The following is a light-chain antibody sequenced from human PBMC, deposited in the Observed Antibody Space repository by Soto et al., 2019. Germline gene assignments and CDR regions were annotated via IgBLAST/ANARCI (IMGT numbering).Light chain of an antibody. CDR1: QSVSSSY. V-gene: IGKV3-20*01. Sequence: EIVLTQSPGTLFLSPGERATLSCRASQSVSSSYLAWYQQKPGQAPRLLIYGASSRATGIPDRFSGSGSGTDFPLTISRLEPEDGAVYYCQQYGSSPPWTFGQGTKVDIK. J-gene: IGKJ1*01. CDR2: GAS. CDR3: QQYGSSPPWT.